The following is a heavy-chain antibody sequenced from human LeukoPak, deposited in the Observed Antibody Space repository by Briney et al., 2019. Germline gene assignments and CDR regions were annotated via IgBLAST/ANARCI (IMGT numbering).Heavy chain of an antibody. D-gene: IGHD3-22*01. Sequence: GGSLRLFCVSSGLSFSSYAMSWVRQAPGKGLEWVSSISGSGGSTHYVDSVKGRFTISRDKTKNTLYLQMISLRAEDTAVYYCAKSSYYDASGYYREFYFDSWGQGTLVTVSS. CDR3: AKSSYYDASGYYREFYFDS. CDR2: ISGSGGST. CDR1: GLSFSSYA. V-gene: IGHV3-23*01. J-gene: IGHJ4*02.